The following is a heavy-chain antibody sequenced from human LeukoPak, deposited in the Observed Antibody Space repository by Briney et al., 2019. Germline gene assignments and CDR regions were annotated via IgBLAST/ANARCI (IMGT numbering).Heavy chain of an antibody. V-gene: IGHV3-23*01. CDR3: ARVGGTDAYDI. CDR2: ITTSGGGT. J-gene: IGHJ3*02. D-gene: IGHD1-26*01. CDR1: GVTLSNYA. Sequence: GGSLRLSCVASGVTLSNYAMSWARQAPGKGLEWVSTITTSGGGTYYADSVKGRFSISRDNSKNTAYLQMNSLKAEDTAVYYCARVGGTDAYDIWGQGTMVTVSS.